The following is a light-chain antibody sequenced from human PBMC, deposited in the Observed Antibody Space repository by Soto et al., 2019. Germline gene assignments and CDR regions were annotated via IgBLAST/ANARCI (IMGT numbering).Light chain of an antibody. Sequence: EIVLTQSPGTLVLSPGDRATLSCRASQSVNKAYLVWYQVKPGQAPRRLIYGASSRATGIPDRFSGSGSGTEFTLTISSLQPDDFATYSCQQYVAYPLTFGGGTKVDI. CDR2: GAS. CDR3: QQYVAYPLT. J-gene: IGKJ4*01. V-gene: IGKV3-20*01. CDR1: QSVNKAY.